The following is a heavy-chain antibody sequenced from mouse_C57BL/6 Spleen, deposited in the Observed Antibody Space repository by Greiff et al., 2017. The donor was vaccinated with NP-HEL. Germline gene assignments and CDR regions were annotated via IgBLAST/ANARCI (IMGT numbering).Heavy chain of an antibody. D-gene: IGHD2-5*01. CDR1: GYTFTSYG. CDR3: ASLYYSNYENYAMDY. J-gene: IGHJ4*01. Sequence: VKLQQSGAELARPGASVKLSCKASGYTFTSYGISWVKQRTGQGLEWIGEIYPRSGNTYYNEKFKGKATLTADKSSSTAYMELRSLTSEDSAVYFCASLYYSNYENYAMDYWGQGTSVAVSS. CDR2: IYPRSGNT. V-gene: IGHV1-81*01.